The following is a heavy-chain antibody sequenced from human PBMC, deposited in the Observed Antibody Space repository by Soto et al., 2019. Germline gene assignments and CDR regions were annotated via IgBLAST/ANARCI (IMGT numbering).Heavy chain of an antibody. CDR2: IHPGDSDT. CDR1: GYSFSSFW. J-gene: IGHJ4*02. CDR3: ARSGGSGVYVHPDY. Sequence: GESLKISCKGSGYSFSSFWIGWVRQMPGKGLEWMGIIHPGDSDTRYSPSFQGQVTISVDKSISTTYLQWSSLKASDTAMYFCARSGGSGVYVHPDYWGQGSLVTVSS. D-gene: IGHD3-10*01. V-gene: IGHV5-51*01.